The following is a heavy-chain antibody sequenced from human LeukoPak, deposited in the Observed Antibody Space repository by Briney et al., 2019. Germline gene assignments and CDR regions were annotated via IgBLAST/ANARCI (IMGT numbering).Heavy chain of an antibody. J-gene: IGHJ4*02. CDR3: ARTMRFGGYFDY. Sequence: GGSLRLSCAASGFTFRSYAMTWVRQAPGKGLEWVSFISGSGGSTYYADSVKGRFTISRDNSKNTLYLQMNSLRAEDTAVYYCARTMRFGGYFDYWGQGTLVTVSS. CDR2: ISGSGGST. CDR1: GFTFRSYA. D-gene: IGHD3-16*01. V-gene: IGHV3-23*01.